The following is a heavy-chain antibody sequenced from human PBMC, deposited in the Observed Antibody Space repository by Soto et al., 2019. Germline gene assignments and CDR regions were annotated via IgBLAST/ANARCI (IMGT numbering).Heavy chain of an antibody. V-gene: IGHV1-69*01. D-gene: IGHD3-22*01. CDR2: IIPIIGPA. J-gene: IGHJ5*02. CDR1: GGTFTYYG. CDR3: ARDLGTTIAGPPRRETYGGLDP. Sequence: QVQLVQSGAEVKRPGSSVKLSCKASGGTFTYYGISWVRQAPRQGLEWMGGIIPIIGPATYAQKFQGRLTITADQSTSTAYMELSSLGSEDTALYYCARDLGTTIAGPPRRETYGGLDPWGQGTLVTVSS.